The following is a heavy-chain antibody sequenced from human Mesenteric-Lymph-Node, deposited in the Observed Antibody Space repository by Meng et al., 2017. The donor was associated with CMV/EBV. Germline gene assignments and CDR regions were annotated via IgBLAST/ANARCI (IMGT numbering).Heavy chain of an antibody. Sequence: GGSLRLSCAASGFTFSSYAMHWVRQAPGKGLEWVAVISYDGSNKYYADSVKGRFTISRDNSKNTLYLQMNSLRAEDTAVYYCARDPVEYSSSPGIYWGQGTLVTVSS. CDR3: ARDPVEYSSSPGIY. D-gene: IGHD6-6*01. J-gene: IGHJ4*02. CDR1: GFTFSSYA. V-gene: IGHV3-30*04. CDR2: ISYDGSNK.